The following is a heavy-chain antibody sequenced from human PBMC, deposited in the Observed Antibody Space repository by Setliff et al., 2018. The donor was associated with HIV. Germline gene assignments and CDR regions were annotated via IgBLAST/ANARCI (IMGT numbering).Heavy chain of an antibody. Sequence: ASVKVSCKTSGYTFTGYYVHWVRQAPGQGLEWMGWINPNNGNTNYADSVKGRFTISRDNSKNTLFLQMNSLRAEDTAVYYCAKAQWLLSHWGFDPWGQGTLVTVSS. CDR3: AKAQWLLSHWGFDP. D-gene: IGHD3-3*01. CDR2: INPNNGNT. J-gene: IGHJ5*02. V-gene: IGHV1-2*02. CDR1: GYTFTGYY.